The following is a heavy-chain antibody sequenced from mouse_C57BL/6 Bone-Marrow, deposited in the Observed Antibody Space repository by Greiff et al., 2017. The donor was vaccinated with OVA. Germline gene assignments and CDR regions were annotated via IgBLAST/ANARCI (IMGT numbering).Heavy chain of an antibody. CDR3: ALGDGYMRGNYAMDY. Sequence: QVQLQQPGAELVMPGASVKLSCKASGYTFTSYWMPWVQQTPGQGLEWIGAIDPSDSYTNYNHKFKGQFTMTVDKSSSTAYMQLSSLTSEDSAVYYGALGDGYMRGNYAMDYGGQGTSVTVSS. CDR1: GYTFTSYW. V-gene: IGHV1-69*01. D-gene: IGHD2-3*01. CDR2: IDPSDSYT. J-gene: IGHJ4*01.